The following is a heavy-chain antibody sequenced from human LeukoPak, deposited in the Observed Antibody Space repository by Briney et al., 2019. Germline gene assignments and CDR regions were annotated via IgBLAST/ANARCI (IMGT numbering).Heavy chain of an antibody. Sequence: SETLSLTCTVSGGSISSYYWTWIRQPPGKELEWIGYIYYTGSTNYTPSLKSRVTISLDMSQDQFSLKLSSVTAADTAIYYCARDKAYYARSGYYSGRGYFVLRGRSTLVTV. CDR1: GGSISSYY. CDR3: ARDKAYYARSGYYSGRGYFVL. J-gene: IGHJ2*01. D-gene: IGHD3-22*01. CDR2: IYYTGST. V-gene: IGHV4-59*01.